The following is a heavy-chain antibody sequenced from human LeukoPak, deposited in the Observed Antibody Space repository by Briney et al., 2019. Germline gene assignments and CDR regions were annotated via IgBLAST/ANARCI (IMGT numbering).Heavy chain of an antibody. CDR2: IRYDESNK. D-gene: IGHD6-19*01. CDR1: GFTFSSYW. CDR3: ATMQWLEGVDWFDP. Sequence: GGSLRLSCAASGFTFSSYWMSWVRQAPGKGLEWVAFIRYDESNKFYADSVKGRFTIPRDNSKNTLFLQMNSLRAEDTAVYYCATMQWLEGVDWFDPWGQGTLVTVSS. V-gene: IGHV3-30*02. J-gene: IGHJ5*02.